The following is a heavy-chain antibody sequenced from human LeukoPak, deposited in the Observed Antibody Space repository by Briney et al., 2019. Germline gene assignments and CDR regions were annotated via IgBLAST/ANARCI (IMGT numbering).Heavy chain of an antibody. CDR2: IYHSGST. V-gene: IGHV4-38-2*02. CDR3: ARDPTYYDSSGSPDAFDI. D-gene: IGHD3-22*01. J-gene: IGHJ3*02. CDR1: GYSISSGYY. Sequence: SETLSLTCTVSGYSISSGYYWGWIRQPPGKGLEWIGSIYHSGSTYYNPSLKSRVTISVDMSKNQFSLKLSSVTAADTAVYYCARDPTYYDSSGSPDAFDIWGQGTMVTVSS.